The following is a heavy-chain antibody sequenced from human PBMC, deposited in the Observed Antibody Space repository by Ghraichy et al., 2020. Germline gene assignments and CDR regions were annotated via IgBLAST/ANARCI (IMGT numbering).Heavy chain of an antibody. J-gene: IGHJ4*02. CDR3: AVAVFSAYYFDY. CDR2: ISTYHGKT. Sequence: ASVKVSCKASGYTFTTYGITWVRQAPGQRLEWMGWISTYHGKTNYAQNLQDRVTMTTDTSTSTAYMELRSLTSDDTAVYYCAVAVFSAYYFDYWGQGTLVTVSS. CDR1: GYTFTTYG. D-gene: IGHD2/OR15-2a*01. V-gene: IGHV1-18*01.